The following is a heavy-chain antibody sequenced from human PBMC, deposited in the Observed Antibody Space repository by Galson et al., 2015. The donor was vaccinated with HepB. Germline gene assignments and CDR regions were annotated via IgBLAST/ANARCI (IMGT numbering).Heavy chain of an antibody. J-gene: IGHJ4*02. Sequence: SVKVSCKASGYPFSSYGIHWVRQAPGQGLEWMGRISAFNTNTDYAQNLQGRLTMTTDTSTSTAYMELRSLTSDDTAFYYCARSSGGWLPLDYWGQGTLVTVSS. V-gene: IGHV1-18*01. CDR2: ISAFNTNT. D-gene: IGHD6-19*01. CDR1: GYPFSSYG. CDR3: ARSSGGWLPLDY.